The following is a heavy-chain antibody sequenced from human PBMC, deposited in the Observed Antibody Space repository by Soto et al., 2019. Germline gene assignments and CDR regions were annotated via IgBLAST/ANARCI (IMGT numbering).Heavy chain of an antibody. V-gene: IGHV3-7*03. CDR3: ARLRSGWSIEY. Sequence: GGSLRLSCAASGFSFSGNWMTWVRQAPGKGLEWVANVNEDGSEENYVDSVKGRFTISRDNAKNSLFLQVNSLTAADTAVYYCARLRSGWSIEYWGQGALVKVSS. CDR1: GFSFSGNW. CDR2: VNEDGSEE. D-gene: IGHD6-19*01. J-gene: IGHJ4*02.